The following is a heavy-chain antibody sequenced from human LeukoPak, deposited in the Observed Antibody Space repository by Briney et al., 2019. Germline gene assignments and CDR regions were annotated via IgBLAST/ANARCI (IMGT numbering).Heavy chain of an antibody. CDR3: AKVDTAMGVFDY. D-gene: IGHD5-18*01. Sequence: GGSLRLSCAASGSTFSSYAMSWVRQAPGKGLEWVSAISGSGGSTYYADSVKGRFTISRDNSKNTLYLQMNSLRAEDTAVYYCAKVDTAMGVFDYWGQGTLVTVSS. CDR2: ISGSGGST. J-gene: IGHJ4*02. CDR1: GSTFSSYA. V-gene: IGHV3-23*01.